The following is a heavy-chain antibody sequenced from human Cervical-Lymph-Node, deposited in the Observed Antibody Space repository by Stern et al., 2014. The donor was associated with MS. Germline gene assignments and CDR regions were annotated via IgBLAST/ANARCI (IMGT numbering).Heavy chain of an antibody. Sequence: VQLVESGAEVKKPGSSVKVSCKASGGTFSSYTISWVRQAPGQGLEWMGRIIPILGIANYAQKFQGRVTITADKSTSTAYMELSSLRSEDTAVYYCARDVEMATETLGYGMYVWGQGTTVTVSS. V-gene: IGHV1-69*09. CDR2: IIPILGIA. CDR3: ARDVEMATETLGYGMYV. J-gene: IGHJ6*02. D-gene: IGHD5-24*01. CDR1: GGTFSSYT.